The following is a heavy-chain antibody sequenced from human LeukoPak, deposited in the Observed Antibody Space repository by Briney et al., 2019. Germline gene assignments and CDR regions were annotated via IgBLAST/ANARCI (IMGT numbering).Heavy chain of an antibody. D-gene: IGHD4-11*01. CDR3: ARFDYNRDVAY. CDR1: GFTFSSHA. V-gene: IGHV3-23*01. Sequence: GGSLRLSCAASGFTFSSHAMIWVRQAPGKGLEWVSPISSTGHNTYYADSVKGRFTISRDNSKNTLYLQMNSLRADDTAVYYCARFDYNRDVAYWGQGTLVTVSS. J-gene: IGHJ4*02. CDR2: ISSTGHNT.